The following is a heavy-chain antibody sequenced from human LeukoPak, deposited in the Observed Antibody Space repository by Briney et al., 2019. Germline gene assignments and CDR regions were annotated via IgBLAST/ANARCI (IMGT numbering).Heavy chain of an antibody. CDR3: SEGYFEPFDH. V-gene: IGHV4-59*02. CDR1: GVSVSTSH. D-gene: IGHD2/OR15-2a*01. J-gene: IGHJ4*02. Sequence: SETLSLTCNVSGVSVSTSHWNWIRQRPGKELEWIGCLSYTGKTDYNPSLKCRVSISLGSSNNHFSLKLTSVTAADTAVYYCSEGYFEPFDHWGQGILVSVSS. CDR2: LSYTGKT.